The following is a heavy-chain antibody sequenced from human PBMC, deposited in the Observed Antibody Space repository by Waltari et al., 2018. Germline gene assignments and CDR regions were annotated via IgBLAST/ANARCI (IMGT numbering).Heavy chain of an antibody. CDR2: IYWNDDK. D-gene: IGHD6-6*01. CDR3: AHRGSYSSSPDDAFDI. J-gene: IGHJ3*02. CDR1: GSSLSTSGIA. V-gene: IGHV2-5*01. Sequence: QTTLKESGPPRVTPTQTLTLTCHFPGSSLSTSGIAAGWSRRPPGKALEWLALIYWNDDKRYSPSLKSRLTITKDTSKNQVVLTMTNMDPVDTATYYCAHRGSYSSSPDDAFDIWGQGTMVTVSS.